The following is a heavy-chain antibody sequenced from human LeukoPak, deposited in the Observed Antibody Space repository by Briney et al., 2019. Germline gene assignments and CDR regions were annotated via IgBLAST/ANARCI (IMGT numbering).Heavy chain of an antibody. CDR1: GYSFTSYW. J-gene: IGHJ4*02. CDR2: IYPGDSDT. Sequence: PGESLKISCNGSGYSFTSYWIGWVRQMPGKGLEWMGIIYPGDSDTRYSPSFQGQVTISADKSISTDYLQWSSLKASDTDMYYCARHQGYYYDSSGYYFEYWGQGTLVTVSS. V-gene: IGHV5-51*01. D-gene: IGHD3-22*01. CDR3: ARHQGYYYDSSGYYFEY.